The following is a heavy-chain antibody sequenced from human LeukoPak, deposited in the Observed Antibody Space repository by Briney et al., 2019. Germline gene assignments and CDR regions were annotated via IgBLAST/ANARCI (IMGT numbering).Heavy chain of an antibody. J-gene: IGHJ4*02. V-gene: IGHV3-23*01. D-gene: IGHD3-22*01. CDR2: ISGSGGST. Sequence: GGSLRLSCAASGFTFSSYAMSWVRQAPGKGLEWVSAISGSGGSTYYADSVKGRFTISRDNSKNTLYLQMNSLRAEDTAVYYCAKVLENSRYDSSAGPFDYWGQGTLVTVSS. CDR1: GFTFSSYA. CDR3: AKVLENSRYDSSAGPFDY.